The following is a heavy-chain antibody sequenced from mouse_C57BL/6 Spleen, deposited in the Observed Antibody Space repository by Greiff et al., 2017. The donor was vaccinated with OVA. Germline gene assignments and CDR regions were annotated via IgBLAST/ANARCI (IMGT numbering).Heavy chain of an antibody. Sequence: QVQLQQSGAELARPGASVKLSCKASGYTFTSYGISWVKQRTGQGLEWIGEIYPRSGNTYYNEKFKGKATLTADKSSSTAYMELRSLTSEDSAVYFCARSGGGYFSYWYFDVWGTGTTVTVSS. V-gene: IGHV1-81*01. CDR2: IYPRSGNT. CDR1: GYTFTSYG. D-gene: IGHD2-3*01. CDR3: ARSGGGYFSYWYFDV. J-gene: IGHJ1*03.